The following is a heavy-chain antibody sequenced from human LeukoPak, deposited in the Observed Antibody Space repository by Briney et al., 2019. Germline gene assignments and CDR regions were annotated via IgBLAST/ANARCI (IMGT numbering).Heavy chain of an antibody. D-gene: IGHD6-19*01. CDR2: ISWNSGSI. J-gene: IGHJ4*02. Sequence: GGSLRLSCAASGFTFDDYAMHWVRQAPGKGLEWVSGISWNSGSIGYADSVKGRFSISRDNAKNSLYLQMNSLRAEDTAFYYCAKVLARIAVAGAFGYWGQGTLVTVSS. CDR1: GFTFDDYA. CDR3: AKVLARIAVAGAFGY. V-gene: IGHV3-9*01.